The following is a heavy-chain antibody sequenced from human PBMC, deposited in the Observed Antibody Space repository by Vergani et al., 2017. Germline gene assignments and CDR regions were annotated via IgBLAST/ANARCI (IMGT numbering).Heavy chain of an antibody. V-gene: IGHV3-30*03. CDR1: GFTFSNYD. CDR2: ISYDGSNK. D-gene: IGHD3-10*01. Sequence: QVQLVESGGGVVQPGRSLRLSCAASGFTFSNYDMHWVRQAPGKGREWVAVISYDGSNKYYADSVKGRFTISRDNPKNTLYLQMNSLRAEDTAVFYCWFYGSGSYTFDYWGQGTLVTVSS. J-gene: IGHJ4*02. CDR3: WFYGSGSYTFDY.